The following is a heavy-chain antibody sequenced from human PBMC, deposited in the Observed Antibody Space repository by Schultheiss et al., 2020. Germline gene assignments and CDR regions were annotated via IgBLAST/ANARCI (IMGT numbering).Heavy chain of an antibody. CDR2: ISVYNGNT. D-gene: IGHD3-10*01. Sequence: ASVKVSCKASGYTFTSYGISWVRQAPGQGLEWMGWISVYNGNTNYAQKLQGRVTITADKSTSTAYMELSSLRSEDTAVYYCARVITMVQSGYHSYYMDVWGKGTMVTVSS. V-gene: IGHV1-18*04. CDR1: GYTFTSYG. J-gene: IGHJ6*03. CDR3: ARVITMVQSGYHSYYMDV.